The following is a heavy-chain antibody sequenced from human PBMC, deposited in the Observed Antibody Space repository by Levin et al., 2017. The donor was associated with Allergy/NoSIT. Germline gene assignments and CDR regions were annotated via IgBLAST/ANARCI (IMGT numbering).Heavy chain of an antibody. Sequence: GGSLRLSCAASGFTFSSYAMSWVRQAPGKGLEWVSAISGSGGSTYSADSVKGRFTISRDNSKNTLYLQMNSLRVEDTAVYYCAKGWGSGWSRAAYFDYWGQGTLVTVSS. CDR3: AKGWGSGWSRAAYFDY. V-gene: IGHV3-23*01. CDR1: GFTFSSYA. D-gene: IGHD6-13*01. CDR2: ISGSGGST. J-gene: IGHJ4*02.